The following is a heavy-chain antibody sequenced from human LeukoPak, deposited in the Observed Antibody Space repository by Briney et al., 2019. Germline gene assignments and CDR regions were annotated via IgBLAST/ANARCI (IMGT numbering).Heavy chain of an antibody. J-gene: IGHJ6*03. CDR1: GFTFSSYG. Sequence: GGSLRLSCAASGFTFSSYGMHWVRQAPGKGLEWVAVISYDGSNKYYADSVKGRFTISRDNSKNTLYLQMNSLRAEDTAVYYCAKFHWNYYYMDVWGKGTTVTVSS. V-gene: IGHV3-30*18. D-gene: IGHD3-9*01. CDR3: AKFHWNYYYMDV. CDR2: ISYDGSNK.